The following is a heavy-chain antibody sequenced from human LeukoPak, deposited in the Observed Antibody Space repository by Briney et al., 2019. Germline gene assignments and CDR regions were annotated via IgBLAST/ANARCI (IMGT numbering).Heavy chain of an antibody. V-gene: IGHV4-34*01. J-gene: IGHJ1*01. CDR3: LVAAAALGSQH. CDR1: GGSFTGLY. Sequence: SETLSLTCAVNGGSFTGLYWNWIRQPPGKGLEWIGEINHSGSTSYNPSLKSRATISVDTSRNQFSLKLSSMTAADTAVYYCLVAAAALGSQHWGQGTLFTVSS. D-gene: IGHD6-25*01. CDR2: INHSGST.